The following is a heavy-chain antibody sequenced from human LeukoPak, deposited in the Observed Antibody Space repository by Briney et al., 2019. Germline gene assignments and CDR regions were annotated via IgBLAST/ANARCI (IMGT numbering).Heavy chain of an antibody. Sequence: SETLSLTCTVSGGSIRSSYYYWGWIRQPPGKGLEWIGSIYDSGSTYYNPSLKSRVTISVDTSKNQFSLKLSSVTAADTAVYYCARGLSYYYDSSGYLDGYYFGYWGQGTLVTVSS. D-gene: IGHD3-22*01. J-gene: IGHJ4*02. CDR1: GGSIRSSYYY. CDR2: IYDSGST. V-gene: IGHV4-39*07. CDR3: ARGLSYYYDSSGYLDGYYFGY.